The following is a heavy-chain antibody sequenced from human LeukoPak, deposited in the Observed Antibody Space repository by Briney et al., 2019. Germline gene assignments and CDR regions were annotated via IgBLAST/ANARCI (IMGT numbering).Heavy chain of an antibody. V-gene: IGHV3-21*01. Sequence: GGSLRLPCAVSGFSFSSYSMNWVRQTPGKGLQLVSSISSSGTYIYYADSVKGRFTISRDNAKNSVYLQMNSLRAEDTAVFYCARGSAVAGIMGLDYWGQGTLVTVSS. CDR1: GFSFSSYS. J-gene: IGHJ4*02. CDR2: ISSSGTYI. D-gene: IGHD6-19*01. CDR3: ARGSAVAGIMGLDY.